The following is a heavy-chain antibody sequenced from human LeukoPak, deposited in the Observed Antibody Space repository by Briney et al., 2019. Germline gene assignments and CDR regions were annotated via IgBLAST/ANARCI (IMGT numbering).Heavy chain of an antibody. CDR1: GFTFSSYG. CDR3: AKPELLWFGEFNYDY. J-gene: IGHJ4*02. CDR2: IRYDGSNK. Sequence: GGSLRLSCAASGFTFSSYGMHRVRQAPGKGLEWVAFIRYDGSNKYYADSVKGRFTISRDNSKNTLYPQMNSLRAEDTAVYYCAKPELLWFGEFNYDYWGQGTLVTVSS. D-gene: IGHD3-10*01. V-gene: IGHV3-30*02.